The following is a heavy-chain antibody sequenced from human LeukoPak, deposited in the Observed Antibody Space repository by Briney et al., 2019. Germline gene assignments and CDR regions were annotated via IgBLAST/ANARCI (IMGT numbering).Heavy chain of an antibody. J-gene: IGHJ3*02. Sequence: GRSLRLSCAASGFTFSSYGMHWVRQAPGKGLEWVAVISHDGSNKYYADSVKGRFTISRDNSKNTLYLQMNSLRAEDTAVYYCATLTGTTGFDIWGQGTMVTVSS. D-gene: IGHD1-14*01. CDR3: ATLTGTTGFDI. CDR2: ISHDGSNK. CDR1: GFTFSSYG. V-gene: IGHV3-30*03.